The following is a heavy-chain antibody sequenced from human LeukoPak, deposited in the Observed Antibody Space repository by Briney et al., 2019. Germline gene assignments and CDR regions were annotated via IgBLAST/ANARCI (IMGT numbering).Heavy chain of an antibody. CDR3: ARGKHYYGSGSYSHLNWFDP. CDR2: INSDGSST. J-gene: IGHJ5*02. Sequence: GGSLRLSCAASGFTFSSYWMHWVRQAPGKGLVWVSRINSDGSSTSYADSVKGRFTISRANAKNPLYLQMNSPRAEDTAVYYCARGKHYYGSGSYSHLNWFDPWGQGTLVTVSS. CDR1: GFTFSSYW. D-gene: IGHD3-10*01. V-gene: IGHV3-74*01.